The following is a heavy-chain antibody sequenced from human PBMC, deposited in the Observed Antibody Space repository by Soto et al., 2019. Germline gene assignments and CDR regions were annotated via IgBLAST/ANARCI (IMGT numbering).Heavy chain of an antibody. J-gene: IGHJ6*02. D-gene: IGHD1-26*01. CDR2: ISAYNGNT. Sequence: ASVKVSCKASGYTFTSYGISWVRQAPGQGLEWMGWISAYNGNTNYAQKLQGRVTMTTDTSTSTAYTELRSLRSDDTAVYYCARDPIPRGSYYYYGMDVWGQGTTVTVSS. CDR3: ARDPIPRGSYYYYGMDV. V-gene: IGHV1-18*04. CDR1: GYTFTSYG.